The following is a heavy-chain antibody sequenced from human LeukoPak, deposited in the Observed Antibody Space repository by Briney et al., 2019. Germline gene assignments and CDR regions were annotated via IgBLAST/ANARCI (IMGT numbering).Heavy chain of an antibody. CDR2: IYSGGST. D-gene: IGHD4-11*01. CDR1: GFTASSHY. Sequence: GGSLRLSCAAPGFTASSHYMSWVRQAPGKGLDWVSVIYSGGSTYYADSVKGRFTISRDNSKNTLYLQMNSLRAEDTAVYYCARDDHSNFRFEYWGQGTLVTVSS. CDR3: ARDDHSNFRFEY. V-gene: IGHV3-66*01. J-gene: IGHJ4*02.